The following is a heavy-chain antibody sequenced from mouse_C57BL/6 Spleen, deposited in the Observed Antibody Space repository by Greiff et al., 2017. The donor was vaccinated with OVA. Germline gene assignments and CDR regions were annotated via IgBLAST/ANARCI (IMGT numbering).Heavy chain of an antibody. D-gene: IGHD1-1*01. CDR3: ANYYGSSYGDYYAMDY. Sequence: EVQGVESGGDLVKPGGSLKLSCAASGFTFSSYGMSWVRQTPDKRLEWVATISSGGSYAYYPDSVKGRFTIFRDNAKNTLYLLMRSLKSEDTAMYYFANYYGSSYGDYYAMDYWGQGTSVTVSS. CDR1: GFTFSSYG. CDR2: ISSGGSYA. V-gene: IGHV5-6*01. J-gene: IGHJ4*01.